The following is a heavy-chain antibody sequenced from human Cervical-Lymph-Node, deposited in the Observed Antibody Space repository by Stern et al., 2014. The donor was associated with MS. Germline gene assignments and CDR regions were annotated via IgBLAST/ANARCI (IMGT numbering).Heavy chain of an antibody. D-gene: IGHD4-17*01. CDR3: ARCGDAVIPFDY. CDR2: ISSRSSTR. Sequence: EVQLVESGGGLEQPGGSLKLSCAASGFTFSRYRMHWVRQAPGKGLAWVSWISSRSSTRYYADSVKGRCTVSRDTAKNSLSMQMHSLSGEDTAVYYCARCGDAVIPFDYWGQGTLVTVSS. CDR1: GFTFSRYR. V-gene: IGHV3-48*01. J-gene: IGHJ4*02.